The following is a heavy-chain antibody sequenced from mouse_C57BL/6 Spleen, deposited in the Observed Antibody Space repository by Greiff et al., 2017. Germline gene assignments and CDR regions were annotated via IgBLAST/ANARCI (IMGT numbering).Heavy chain of an antibody. CDR1: GYTFTSYW. CDR3: ARGSGYYAMDY. CDR2: IDPSDSYT. Sequence: VKLVESGAELVMPGASVKLSCKASGYTFTSYWMHWVKQRPGQGLEWIGEIDPSDSYTNSNQKFKGKSTLTVDKSSSTAYMQLSSLTSEDSAVYYCARGSGYYAMDYWGQGTSVTVSS. J-gene: IGHJ4*01. D-gene: IGHD3-1*01. V-gene: IGHV1-69*01.